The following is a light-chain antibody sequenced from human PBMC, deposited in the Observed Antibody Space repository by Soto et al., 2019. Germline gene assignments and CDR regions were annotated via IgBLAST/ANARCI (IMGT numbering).Light chain of an antibody. V-gene: IGKV1-5*01. CDR3: QQLNTLPFT. CDR1: QSISSW. CDR2: DAS. J-gene: IGKJ5*01. Sequence: IQLPHSPSTLSASVGARVTITCRASQSISSWLAWYQQKPGKAPKLLIYDASSLESGVPSRFSGSGSGTEFTLTISGLLPEDFATYHCQQLNTLPFTFGQGTRLEIK.